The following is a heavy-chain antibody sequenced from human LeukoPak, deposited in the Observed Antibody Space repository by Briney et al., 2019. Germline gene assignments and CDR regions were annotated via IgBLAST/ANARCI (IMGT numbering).Heavy chain of an antibody. CDR3: ASSSSGTIPLFY. CDR2: IKQDGSEK. D-gene: IGHD6-19*01. V-gene: IGHV3-7*01. CDR1: GFTFSSYA. Sequence: GGSLRLSCAASGFTFSSYAMSWVRQAPGKGLEWVANIKQDGSEKYYVDSVKGRFTISRDNAKNSLYLQMNSLRAEDTAVYYCASSSSGTIPLFYWGQGTLVTVSS. J-gene: IGHJ4*02.